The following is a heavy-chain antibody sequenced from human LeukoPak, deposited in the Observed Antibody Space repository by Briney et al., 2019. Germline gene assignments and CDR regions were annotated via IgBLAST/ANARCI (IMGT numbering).Heavy chain of an antibody. CDR2: IYYSGST. V-gene: IGHV4-39*07. Sequence: SETLSLTCTVSGGSISSSSYYWGWIRQPPGKGLEWIGSIYYSGSTYYNPSLKSRVTISVDTSKNQFSLKLSSVTAADTAVYYCARVLMVRGVIGDNWFDPWGQGTLVTVSS. CDR3: ARVLMVRGVIGDNWFDP. CDR1: GGSISSSSYY. D-gene: IGHD3-10*01. J-gene: IGHJ5*02.